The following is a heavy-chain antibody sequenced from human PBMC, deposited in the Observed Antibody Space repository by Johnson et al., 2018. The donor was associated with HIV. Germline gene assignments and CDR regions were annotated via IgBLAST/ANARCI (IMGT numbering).Heavy chain of an antibody. Sequence: VQLVESGGGVVQPGGSLRLSCAASGFTVSRHFMTWVRQAPGKGLEWVSVIYRGGSTYSTDSVKGRFTISRDNSKNTLYLQMNSLRPEDTAVYYCARDGHSSTPRCAFDMWGQGTMVTVSS. CDR1: GFTVSRHF. CDR3: ARDGHSSTPRCAFDM. CDR2: IYRGGST. D-gene: IGHD6-13*01. J-gene: IGHJ3*02. V-gene: IGHV3-66*02.